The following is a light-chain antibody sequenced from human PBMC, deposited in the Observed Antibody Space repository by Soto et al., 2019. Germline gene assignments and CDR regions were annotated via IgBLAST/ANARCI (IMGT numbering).Light chain of an antibody. J-gene: IGLJ1*01. Sequence: QSALTQPPSVSGAPGQRVTISCTGSSSNIGAGYDVHWYQQLPGTAPKLLIYDNSNRPSGVPDRFSGSKSGTSASLTITGLPAEDEADYYCQSYDRSLSGSRVFGTGTKLTVL. CDR1: SSNIGAGYD. V-gene: IGLV1-40*01. CDR2: DNS. CDR3: QSYDRSLSGSRV.